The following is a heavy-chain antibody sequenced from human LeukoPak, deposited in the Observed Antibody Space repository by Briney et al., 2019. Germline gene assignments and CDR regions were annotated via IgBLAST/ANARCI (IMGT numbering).Heavy chain of an antibody. J-gene: IGHJ4*02. CDR1: GGTFSSYA. CDR3: ARDPGYSYGYAGYYFDY. CDR2: IIPIFGTA. D-gene: IGHD5-18*01. V-gene: IGHV1-69*13. Sequence: SVKVSCKASGGTFSSYAISWVRQAPGQGPEWMGGIIPIFGTANYAQKFQGRVTITADESTSTAYMELSSLRSEDTAVYYCARDPGYSYGYAGYYFDYWGQGTLVTVSS.